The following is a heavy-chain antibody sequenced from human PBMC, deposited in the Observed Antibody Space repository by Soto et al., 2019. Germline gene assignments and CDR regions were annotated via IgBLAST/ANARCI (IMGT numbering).Heavy chain of an antibody. CDR3: AKDWRPIWSGSDGSWFDP. J-gene: IGHJ5*02. D-gene: IGHD3-3*01. CDR2: ISWNSGSI. V-gene: IGHV3-9*01. CDR1: GFTFDDYA. Sequence: EVQLVESGGGLVQPGRSLRLSCAASGFTFDDYAMHWVRQAPGKGLEWVSGISWNSGSIGYADSVKGRFTISRDNAKNSLYLQMNSLGAEDTALYYCAKDWRPIWSGSDGSWFDPWGQGTLVTVSS.